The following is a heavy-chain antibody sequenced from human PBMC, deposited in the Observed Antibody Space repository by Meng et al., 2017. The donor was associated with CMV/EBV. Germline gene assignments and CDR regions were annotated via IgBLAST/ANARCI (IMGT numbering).Heavy chain of an antibody. D-gene: IGHD2-2*01. V-gene: IGHV1-69*10. CDR1: GGTFSSYA. J-gene: IGHJ6*02. Sequence: SVKVSCKASGGTFSSYAISWVRQAPGQGLEWMGGIIPILGRANYAQKFQGRVTITADKSTSTAYMELSSLRSEDTAVYYCARGGDIVVVPAAFPYYYYGMDVWGRGTTVTVSS. CDR3: ARGGDIVVVPAAFPYYYYGMDV. CDR2: IIPILGRA.